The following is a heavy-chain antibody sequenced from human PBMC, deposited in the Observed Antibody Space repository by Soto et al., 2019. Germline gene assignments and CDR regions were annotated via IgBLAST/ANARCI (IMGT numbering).Heavy chain of an antibody. CDR3: ARGHYCDGLG. D-gene: IGHD4-17*01. CDR2: IRYDGSER. J-gene: IGHJ4*02. Sequence: EVQLVESGGGLVQPGGSLRLSCAASGFTFSNFWMTWVRQPPGKGLEWVANIRYDGSERYHVYSVKGRFTISRDNAKNSLYLQMNCLRVEDTAMYYCARGHYCDGLGWGQGTLVTVSS. CDR1: GFTFSNFW. V-gene: IGHV3-7*04.